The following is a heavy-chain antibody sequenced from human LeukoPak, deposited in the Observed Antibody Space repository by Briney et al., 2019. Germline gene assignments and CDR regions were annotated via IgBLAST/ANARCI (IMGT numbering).Heavy chain of an antibody. CDR3: ARHRWDGTFNFDY. J-gene: IGHJ4*02. V-gene: IGHV4-39*01. CDR1: GGSISSSSDF. D-gene: IGHD1-1*01. CDR2: IYYSGRT. Sequence: PSETLSLTCTVSGGSISSSSDFWGWIRQPPGKGLEWIGSIYYSGRTYNNPSLKSRVTISVDTSKNQFSLKLSSVTAADTAVYYCARHRWDGTFNFDYWGQGTLAPVSS.